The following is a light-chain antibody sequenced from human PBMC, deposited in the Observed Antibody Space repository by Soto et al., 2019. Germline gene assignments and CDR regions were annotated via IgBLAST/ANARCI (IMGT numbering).Light chain of an antibody. J-gene: IGLJ1*01. CDR3: SSYTSGTTFV. V-gene: IGLV2-14*01. CDR1: SSDVGGYNY. CDR2: DVS. Sequence: QSALTQPASVSRSPGQSITISCTGTSSDVGGYNYVSWYQQEPGKAPKLMICDVSNRPSGVSNRFSGSKSGNTASLTISGLQAEDEADYYCSSYTSGTTFVFGTGTKLTVL.